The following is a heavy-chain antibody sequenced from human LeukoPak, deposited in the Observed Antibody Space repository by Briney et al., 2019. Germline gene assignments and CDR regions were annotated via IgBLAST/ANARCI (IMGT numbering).Heavy chain of an antibody. V-gene: IGHV1-69*13. CDR1: GGTFSSYA. D-gene: IGHD6-19*01. CDR3: ASSSAVAGVFDY. Sequence: ASVKVSCKASGGTFSSYAISWVRQAPGQGLEWMGGIIPIFGTANYAQKFQGRVTITADESTSTAYMELSSLRSEDTAVYYCASSSAVAGVFDYWGQGTLVTVSS. CDR2: IIPIFGTA. J-gene: IGHJ4*02.